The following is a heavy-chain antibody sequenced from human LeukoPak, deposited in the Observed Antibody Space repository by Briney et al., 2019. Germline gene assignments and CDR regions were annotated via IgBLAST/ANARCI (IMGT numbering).Heavy chain of an antibody. CDR1: GYTFTSYG. J-gene: IGHJ4*02. CDR2: ISAYNGNT. CDR3: ARAKIKYYYDSSGLFDY. Sequence: ASVKVSCKASGYTFTSYGISWVRQAPGQGLEWMGWISAYNGNTNYAQKLQGRVTMTTDTSTSTAYMELRSLRSDDTAVYYCARAKIKYYYDSSGLFDYWGQGTLVTVSS. D-gene: IGHD3-22*01. V-gene: IGHV1-18*01.